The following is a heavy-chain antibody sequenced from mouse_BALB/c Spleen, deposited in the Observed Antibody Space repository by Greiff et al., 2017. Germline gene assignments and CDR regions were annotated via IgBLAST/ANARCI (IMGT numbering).Heavy chain of an antibody. Sequence: EVQLVESGGGLVKPGGSLKLSCAASGFAFSSYDMSWVRQTPEKRLEWVAYISSGGGSTYYPDTVKGRFTISRDNAKNTLYLQMSSLKSEDTAMYYCARHPIYYDYDGAMDYWGQGTSVTVSA. D-gene: IGHD2-4*01. CDR3: ARHPIYYDYDGAMDY. J-gene: IGHJ4*01. CDR2: ISSGGGST. CDR1: GFAFSSYD. V-gene: IGHV5-12-1*01.